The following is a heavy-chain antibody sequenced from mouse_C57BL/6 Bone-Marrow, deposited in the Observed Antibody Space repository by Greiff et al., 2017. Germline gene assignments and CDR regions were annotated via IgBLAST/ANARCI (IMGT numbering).Heavy chain of an antibody. Sequence: VKLMESGPGLVQPSQSLSITCTVSGFSLTSYGVHWVRQSPGKGLEWLGVIWSGGSTDYNAAFISRLSISKDNSKCQVFFKMNSLQADYTAIYYCARHEDENYYAMDYWGQGTSVTVSS. CDR3: ARHEDENYYAMDY. J-gene: IGHJ4*01. CDR2: IWSGGST. CDR1: GFSLTSYG. V-gene: IGHV2-2*01.